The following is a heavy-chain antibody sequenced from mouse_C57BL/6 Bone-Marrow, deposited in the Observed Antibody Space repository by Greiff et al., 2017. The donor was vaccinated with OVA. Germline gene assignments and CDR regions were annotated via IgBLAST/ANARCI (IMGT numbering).Heavy chain of an antibody. D-gene: IGHD1-1*01. J-gene: IGHJ1*03. CDR1: GFTFSDYY. CDR3: ARDPYYYGSSERYFDV. V-gene: IGHV5-16*01. Sequence: DVKLVESEGGLVQPGSSMKLSCTASGFTFSDYYMAWVRQVPEKGLEWVANINYDGSSTYYLDSLKSRFIISRDNAKNILYLQMSSLKSEDTATYYCARDPYYYGSSERYFDVWGTGTTVTVSS. CDR2: INYDGSST.